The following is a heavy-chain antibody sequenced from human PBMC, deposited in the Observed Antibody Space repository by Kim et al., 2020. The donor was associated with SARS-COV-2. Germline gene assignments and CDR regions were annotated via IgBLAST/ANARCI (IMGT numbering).Heavy chain of an antibody. D-gene: IGHD2-2*02. Sequence: SETLSLTCTVSGGSISSYYWSWIRQPAGKGLEWIGRFYTSGSTNYNPSLKSRVTMSVDTSKNQFSLKLSSVTAADTAVYYCARDPSDIPYQVAFDIWGQGTRVTVSS. CDR3: ARDPSDIPYQVAFDI. V-gene: IGHV4-4*07. J-gene: IGHJ3*02. CDR1: GGSISSYY. CDR2: FYTSGST.